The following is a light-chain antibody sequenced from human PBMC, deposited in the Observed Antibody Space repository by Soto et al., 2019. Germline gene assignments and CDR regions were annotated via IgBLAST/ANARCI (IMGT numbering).Light chain of an antibody. CDR2: GAS. CDR1: QSVSSNY. V-gene: IGKV3-20*01. Sequence: ERVLPQARSTLSLSAGERATLSCMAGQSVSSNYLAWYQQKPGQAPRLLIYGASTRATGIPDRFSGSGSGTDFTLTISRLEPEDFAVYSCQQYGSSLTWTFGQGTKVDIK. J-gene: IGKJ1*01. CDR3: QQYGSSLTWT.